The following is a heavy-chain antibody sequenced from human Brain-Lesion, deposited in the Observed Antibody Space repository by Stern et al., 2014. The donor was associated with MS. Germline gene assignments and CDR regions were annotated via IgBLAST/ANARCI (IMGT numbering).Heavy chain of an antibody. J-gene: IGHJ6*02. CDR2: INPSGGST. CDR1: GYTFTGYY. Sequence: QLVQSGAEVKKPGASVKVSCKASGYTFTGYYMHWVRQAPGQGLEWMGIINPSGGSTSYAQKFQGRVTMTRDTSTSTVYMELSSLTSDDTAVYYCARDTFAGYYYYGMDVWGQGTTVTVSS. V-gene: IGHV1-46*03. CDR3: ARDTFAGYYYYGMDV.